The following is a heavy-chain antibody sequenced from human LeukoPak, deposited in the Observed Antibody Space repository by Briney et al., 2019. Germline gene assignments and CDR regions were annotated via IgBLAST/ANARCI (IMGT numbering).Heavy chain of an antibody. V-gene: IGHV3-30*18. Sequence: GGSLRLSCAPSGFTLSSYGMHWLRQAPGKGLEWVADISYEGSNKYYADSVKGRYTISRDNSKNTLYLQMNSLRAEDTAVYYCAKDLGDYGVNWFDPWGQGTLVTVSS. CDR3: AKDLGDYGVNWFDP. J-gene: IGHJ5*02. CDR1: GFTLSSYG. CDR2: ISYEGSNK. D-gene: IGHD4-17*01.